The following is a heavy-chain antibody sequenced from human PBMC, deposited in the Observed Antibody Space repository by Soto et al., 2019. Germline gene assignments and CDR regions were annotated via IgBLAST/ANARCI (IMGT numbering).Heavy chain of an antibody. Sequence: GGSLRLSCAVSGFTFDDNAMHWVRQAPEKGLEWVSGINWKSDIGYADSVKGRFTISRDNAKNSLYLQMNSLRAEDTAEYYCASSFGEDFYYYYGMDVWGQGTTVTVSS. CDR1: GFTFDDNA. CDR3: ASSFGEDFYYYYGMDV. V-gene: IGHV3-9*01. J-gene: IGHJ6*02. D-gene: IGHD3-10*01. CDR2: INWKSDI.